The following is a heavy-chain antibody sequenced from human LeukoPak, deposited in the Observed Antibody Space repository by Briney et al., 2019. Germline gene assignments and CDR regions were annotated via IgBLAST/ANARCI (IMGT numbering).Heavy chain of an antibody. J-gene: IGHJ5*02. CDR1: GLTFSHDA. CDR2: ISYDGSNI. D-gene: IGHD2-2*01. V-gene: IGHV3-30*03. CDR3: ARDPRARFCSSTSCYGWLDP. Sequence: GGSLRLSCAASGLTFSHDAMHWVRQAPGKGLEWVALISYDGSNIYFGDSVKGRFTISRDNSKNTLYLQMNGLRREDTAVYYCARDPRARFCSSTSCYGWLDPWGQGTLVTVSS.